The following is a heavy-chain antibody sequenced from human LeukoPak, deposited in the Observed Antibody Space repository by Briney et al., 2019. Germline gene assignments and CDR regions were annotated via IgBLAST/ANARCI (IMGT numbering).Heavy chain of an antibody. V-gene: IGHV3-49*04. D-gene: IGHD4-11*01. CDR2: IRSKAYGGTA. Sequence: GGSLRLSCTASGFTFGDYSMSWVRQAPGQGLEWVGFIRSKAYGGTAEYAASVNGRFTISRDDSIGIAYLQMNSLKTEDTAVYYCSRAPYSNYVNLDFWGQGTLVTVSS. CDR3: SRAPYSNYVNLDF. CDR1: GFTFGDYS. J-gene: IGHJ4*02.